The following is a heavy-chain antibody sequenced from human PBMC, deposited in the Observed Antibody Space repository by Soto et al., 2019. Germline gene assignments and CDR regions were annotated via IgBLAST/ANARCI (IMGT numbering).Heavy chain of an antibody. CDR3: ARTRPSRYCSSTSCYTRGTYYYYYYMDV. CDR1: GGSFSGYY. D-gene: IGHD2-2*02. V-gene: IGHV4-34*01. J-gene: IGHJ6*03. CDR2: INHSGST. Sequence: SETLSLTCAVYGGSFSGYYWSWIRQPPGKGLEWIGEINHSGSTNYNPSLKSRVTISVDTSKNQFSLKLSSVTAADTAVYYCARTRPSRYCSSTSCYTRGTYYYYYYMDVWGKGTTVTVSS.